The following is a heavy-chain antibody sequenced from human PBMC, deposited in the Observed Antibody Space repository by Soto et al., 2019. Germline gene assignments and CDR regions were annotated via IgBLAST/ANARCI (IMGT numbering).Heavy chain of an antibody. CDR3: AKDQSVGYCNGGSCYWVSY. D-gene: IGHD2-15*01. CDR1: GFTFSNHG. CDR2: VSSDGRNK. J-gene: IGHJ4*02. V-gene: IGHV3-30*18. Sequence: QVQLVESGGGVVQPGRSLRLSCAASGFTFSNHGRHWVRQAPGKGLQWVAVVSSDGRNKFYSDSVKGRVTISRDNSKNTLYLQMDSLRVEDTVMYYCAKDQSVGYCNGGSCYWVSYWGQGTLVTVSS.